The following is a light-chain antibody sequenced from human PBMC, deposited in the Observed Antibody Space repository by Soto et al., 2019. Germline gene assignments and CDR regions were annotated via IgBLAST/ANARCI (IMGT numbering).Light chain of an antibody. Sequence: EIVLTQSPGTLSLSPGERATLPCRASQSVKSSYLAWYKHKPGQAPRLLIYGTSSRATGIPDRFSGSGSGTDFTLTISRLEPEDFAVYYCQQYGSSITFGQGTRLDIK. J-gene: IGKJ5*01. CDR2: GTS. CDR1: QSVKSSY. CDR3: QQYGSSIT. V-gene: IGKV3-20*01.